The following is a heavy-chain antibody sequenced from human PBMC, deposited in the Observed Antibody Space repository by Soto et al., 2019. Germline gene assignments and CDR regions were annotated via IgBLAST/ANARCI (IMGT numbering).Heavy chain of an antibody. J-gene: IGHJ5*02. D-gene: IGHD6-13*01. V-gene: IGHV1-2*02. CDR3: ARELAAAPTNWLDP. CDR1: GYTFTGYY. Sequence: ASVKVSCKASGYTFTGYYMHWVRQAPGQGLEWMGWINPNSGGTNYAQKFQGRVTMTRDTSISTAYMELSRLRSDDTAVYYCARELAAAPTNWLDPWGQGTLVTVSS. CDR2: INPNSGGT.